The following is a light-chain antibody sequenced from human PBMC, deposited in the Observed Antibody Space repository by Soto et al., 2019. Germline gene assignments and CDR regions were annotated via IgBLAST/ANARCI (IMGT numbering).Light chain of an antibody. V-gene: IGKV3-20*01. CDR3: QQYVTSSPRT. CDR1: QSVSSSY. CDR2: GIS. Sequence: EIVLTQSPGTLSLSPGERATFSCRASQSVSSSYLAWYQQKPGQAPRLLMYGISRRATGIPDRFSGSGSGTDFTLTITRLEPEDFAVYYCQQYVTSSPRTFGQGTKVDI. J-gene: IGKJ1*01.